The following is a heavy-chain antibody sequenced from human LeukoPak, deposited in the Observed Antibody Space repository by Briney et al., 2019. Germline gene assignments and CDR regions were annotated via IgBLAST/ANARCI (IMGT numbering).Heavy chain of an antibody. V-gene: IGHV4-31*03. D-gene: IGHD3-16*01. Sequence: SQTLSLTCTVSGGSISSGGYYWSWIRQHPGKGLEWIGYIYYSGSTYYNPSLKSRVTISVDTSKNQFSLNLNSVTVADTAVYYCASGYGSGWFDAWGQGTLVTASS. CDR2: IYYSGST. CDR3: ASGYGSGWFDA. CDR1: GGSISSGGYY. J-gene: IGHJ5*02.